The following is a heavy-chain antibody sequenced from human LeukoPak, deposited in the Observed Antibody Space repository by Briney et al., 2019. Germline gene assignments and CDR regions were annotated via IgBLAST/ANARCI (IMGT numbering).Heavy chain of an antibody. CDR1: GGSISSSNW. D-gene: IGHD3-10*01. CDR3: ASGVTMVRGDPYYFDY. V-gene: IGHV4-4*02. Sequence: PSETLSLTCAVSGGSISSSNWWSWVRQPPGKGLEWIGEIYHSGSTNYNPSLKSRVTISVDKSKNQFSLKLSSVTAADTAVYYCASGVTMVRGDPYYFDYWGQGTPVTVSS. J-gene: IGHJ4*02. CDR2: IYHSGST.